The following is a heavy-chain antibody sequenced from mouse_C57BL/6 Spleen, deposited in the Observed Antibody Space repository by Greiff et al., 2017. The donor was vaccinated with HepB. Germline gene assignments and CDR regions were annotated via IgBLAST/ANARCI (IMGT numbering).Heavy chain of an antibody. CDR2: ISGGGGNT. CDR3: ARNYGSFYYFDY. D-gene: IGHD1-1*01. J-gene: IGHJ2*01. CDR1: GFTFSSYT. Sequence: EVKLVESGGGLVKPGGSLKLSCAASGFTFSSYTMSWVRQTPEKRLEWVATISGGGGNTYYPDSVKGRFTISRDNAKNTLYLQMSSLRSEDTALYYCARNYGSFYYFDYWGQGTTLTVSS. V-gene: IGHV5-9*01.